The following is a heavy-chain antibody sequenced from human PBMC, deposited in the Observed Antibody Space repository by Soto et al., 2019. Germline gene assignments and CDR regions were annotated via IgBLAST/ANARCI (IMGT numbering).Heavy chain of an antibody. V-gene: IGHV4-4*08. Sequence: ETPSLARTVSDASIASTYWRWIWAPPGKAWLWIAYIYTSGSTPYYPSLKIRVTISVDTSKNRFSLKLRSVPAAYTPVYYCARRYSYVHFEYWGQGPLVTVSS. J-gene: IGHJ4*02. D-gene: IGHD5-18*01. CDR2: IYTSGST. CDR3: ARRYSYVHFEY. CDR1: DASIASTY.